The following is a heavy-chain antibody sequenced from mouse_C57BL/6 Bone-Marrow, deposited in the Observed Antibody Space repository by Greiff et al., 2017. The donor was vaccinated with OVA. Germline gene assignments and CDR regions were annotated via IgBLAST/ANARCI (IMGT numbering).Heavy chain of an antibody. CDR3: ARAAYDGVSHWYCDV. V-gene: IGHV1-82*01. CDR1: GYAFSSSW. D-gene: IGHD2-12*01. CDR2: IYPGDGDT. J-gene: IGHJ1*03. Sequence: QVQLQQSGPELVKPGASVKISCKASGYAFSSSWMNWVQQRPGKGLEWIGRIYPGDGDTNYTGKFKGKATLTADKSSSTAYMQLSSLTSEDSAVYCGARAAYDGVSHWYCDVWGTGTTVTVSS.